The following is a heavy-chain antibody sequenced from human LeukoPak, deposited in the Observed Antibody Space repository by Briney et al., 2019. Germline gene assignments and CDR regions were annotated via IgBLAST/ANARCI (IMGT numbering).Heavy chain of an antibody. CDR3: ARDRQQLVTYYYYYMDV. D-gene: IGHD6-13*01. V-gene: IGHV1-18*01. CDR1: GYTFTSYG. Sequence: ASVKVSCKASGYTFTSYGISWVRQAPGQGLEWMGWISAYNGNTNYAQKLQGRVTMTTDTSTSTAYMELRSLRSDDTAVYYCARDRQQLVTYYYYYMDVWGKGTTVTVSS. J-gene: IGHJ6*03. CDR2: ISAYNGNT.